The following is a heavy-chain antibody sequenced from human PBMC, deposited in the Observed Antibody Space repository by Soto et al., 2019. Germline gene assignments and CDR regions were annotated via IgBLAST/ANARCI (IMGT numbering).Heavy chain of an antibody. CDR1: GGSISSNY. Sequence: WETLSLTCTVSGGSISSNYWTWIRQPPGKGLEWIGDVYNSGSTNYNPSPKSRVTISEDTSKSQFSLKVNSMPAADTAVYYCARYRREAVAGYTLDNWGQGILVTVSS. CDR2: VYNSGST. CDR3: ARYRREAVAGYTLDN. V-gene: IGHV4-59*01. D-gene: IGHD6-13*01. J-gene: IGHJ4*02.